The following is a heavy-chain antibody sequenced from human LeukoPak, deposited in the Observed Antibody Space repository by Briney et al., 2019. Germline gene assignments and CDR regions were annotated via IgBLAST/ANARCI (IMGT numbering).Heavy chain of an antibody. CDR2: ISVGSGTI. V-gene: IGHV3-48*01. J-gene: IGHJ5*02. CDR1: GFTFSSFA. D-gene: IGHD3-16*01. Sequence: GGSLRLSCAASGFTFSSFAMNWVRRAPGKGLEWLSYISVGSGTIYYADSVKGRFTISRDNAKNSLYLQMNSLRAEDTAVYYCARGRFSKSSNCFDPWGQGTLVTVSS. CDR3: ARGRFSKSSNCFDP.